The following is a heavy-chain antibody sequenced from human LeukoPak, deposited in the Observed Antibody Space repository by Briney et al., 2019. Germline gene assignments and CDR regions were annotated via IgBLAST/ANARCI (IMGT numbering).Heavy chain of an antibody. CDR1: GFTVSSNY. V-gene: IGHV3-53*01. Sequence: PGGSLRLSCAASGFTVSSNYMSWVRQAPGKGLEWVSVIYSGGSTYYADSVKGRFTISRDNSKNTLYLQMNSLRAEDTAAYYCAREQSYYPYMDVWGKGTTVTVSS. J-gene: IGHJ6*03. CDR3: AREQSYYPYMDV. CDR2: IYSGGST. D-gene: IGHD3-10*01.